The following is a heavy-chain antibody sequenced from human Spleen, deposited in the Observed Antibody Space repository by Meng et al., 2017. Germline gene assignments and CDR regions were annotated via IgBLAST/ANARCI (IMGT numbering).Heavy chain of an antibody. J-gene: IGHJ4*02. CDR3: VRERPRANVDATTDLLDY. CDR2: IFHTGNA. Sequence: QVQLQESGPGLVKASENLSLISSDWWGWVRQTPGKGLEWIGEIFHTGNANYNPSLKSRVSMSVDNSKNQFSLNLISVTAADTAVYYCVRERPRANVDATTDLLDYWGQGTLVTFSS. CDR1: SSDW. V-gene: IGHV4/OR15-8*02. D-gene: IGHD4/OR15-4a*01.